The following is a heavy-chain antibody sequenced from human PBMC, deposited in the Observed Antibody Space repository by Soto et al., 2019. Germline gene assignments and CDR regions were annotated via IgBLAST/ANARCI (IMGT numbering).Heavy chain of an antibody. Sequence: ASVKVSCKASGYTFTSYGISWVRQAPGQGLEWMGWISAYNGNTNYAQKLQGRVTMTTDTSTSTAYMELRSLRSDDTAVYYCARVYYDSLYYYYRMDVWGQGTTVTVSS. CDR3: ARVYYDSLYYYYRMDV. V-gene: IGHV1-18*01. CDR2: ISAYNGNT. J-gene: IGHJ6*02. CDR1: GYTFTSYG. D-gene: IGHD3-22*01.